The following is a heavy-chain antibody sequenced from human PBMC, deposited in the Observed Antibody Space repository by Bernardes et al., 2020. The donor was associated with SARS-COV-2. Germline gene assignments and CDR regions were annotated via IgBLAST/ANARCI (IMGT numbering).Heavy chain of an antibody. CDR3: VKDHSVGTLGYFDS. J-gene: IGHJ4*02. CDR1: GFTFTSYV. Sequence: GGALRPSCAASGFTFTSYVMRWVRPAPGEGRGWGPGSGAGTYYADSVKGRFTMSRDSFKNTVYLQMNSLRVEDTAVYYCVKDHSVGTLGYFDSWGQGTLVTVSS. CDR2: SGAGT. V-gene: IGHV3-23*01. D-gene: IGHD1-26*01.